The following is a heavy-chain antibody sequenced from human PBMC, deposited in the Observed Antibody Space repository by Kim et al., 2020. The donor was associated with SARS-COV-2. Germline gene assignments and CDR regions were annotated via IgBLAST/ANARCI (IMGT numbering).Heavy chain of an antibody. CDR2: HGRST. Sequence: HGRSTNYNPSLKSRVTISVDTSKNQFSLKLSSVTAADTAVYYCATHYEGWGQGTLVTVSS. V-gene: IGHV4-34*01. J-gene: IGHJ4*02. D-gene: IGHD4-17*01. CDR3: ATHYEG.